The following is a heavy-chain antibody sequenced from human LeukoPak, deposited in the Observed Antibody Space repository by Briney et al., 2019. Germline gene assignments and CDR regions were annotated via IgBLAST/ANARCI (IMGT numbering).Heavy chain of an antibody. Sequence: SETLSLTCAVYGGSFSGYYWSWIRQPPGKGLEWIGEINHSGSTNYNPSLKSRVTISVDTSKNQFSLKLSSVTAADTAVYYCAREFVVPAAMWGYYYYYMDVWGKGTTVTVSS. CDR2: INHSGST. CDR1: GGSFSGYY. J-gene: IGHJ6*03. D-gene: IGHD2-2*01. V-gene: IGHV4-34*01. CDR3: AREFVVPAAMWGYYYYYMDV.